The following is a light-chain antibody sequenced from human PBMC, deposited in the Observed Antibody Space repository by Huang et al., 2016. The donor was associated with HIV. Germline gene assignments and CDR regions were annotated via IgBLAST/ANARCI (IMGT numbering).Light chain of an antibody. CDR3: QQYHNWPYT. J-gene: IGKJ2*01. Sequence: EIIMTQSPATLSLSPGEVASLSCRANQSVATNLAWYLHRPGQSPRILICGASTRASGLPGRFSGSGSGTQFTLTVSGLQSEDFAVYYCQQYHNWPYTFGQGTKLEI. CDR1: QSVATN. CDR2: GAS. V-gene: IGKV3-15*01.